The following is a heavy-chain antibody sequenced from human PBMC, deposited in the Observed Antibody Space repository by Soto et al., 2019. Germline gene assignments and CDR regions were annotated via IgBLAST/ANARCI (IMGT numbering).Heavy chain of an antibody. CDR3: TRRSRWYYYGTASYYNLWFDS. D-gene: IGHD3-10*01. CDR1: GGSVSSGSYY. Sequence: PSETLSLTCTVSGGSVSSGSYYWSWIRQPPGKGLEWIGYIYYSGSTNYNPSLKSRVTISVDTSKNQFSLKLSSVTAADTAVYFCTRRSRWYYYGTASYYNLWFDSWGQGTLVTVSS. J-gene: IGHJ5*01. CDR2: IYYSGST. V-gene: IGHV4-61*01.